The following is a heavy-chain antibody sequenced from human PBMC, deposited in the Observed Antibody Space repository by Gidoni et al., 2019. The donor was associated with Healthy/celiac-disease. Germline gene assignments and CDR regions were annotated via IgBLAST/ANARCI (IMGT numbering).Heavy chain of an antibody. CDR1: GSTFTGYQ. CDR2: INPNSGGT. Sequence: QVQLVQSGAEVKKPGASVKVSCKASGSTFTGYQIHWVRQAPGQGLEWMGWINPNSGGTNYAQKFQGRVTMTRDTSISTVYMELSRLRSDDTAVYYCARDLGIDFWSGYCDYWGQGILVTVSS. CDR3: ARDLGIDFWSGYCDY. J-gene: IGHJ4*02. D-gene: IGHD3-3*01. V-gene: IGHV1-2*02.